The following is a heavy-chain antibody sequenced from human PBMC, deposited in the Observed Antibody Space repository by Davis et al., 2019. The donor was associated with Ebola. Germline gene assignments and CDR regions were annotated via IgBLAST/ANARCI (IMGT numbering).Heavy chain of an antibody. J-gene: IGHJ4*02. V-gene: IGHV3-9*01. D-gene: IGHD5-24*01. CDR3: ASQPSEMATILGVSYYFDY. Sequence: GGSLRLSCAASGFTFDDYAMHWVRQAPGKGLEWVSGISWNSGSIGYADSVKGRFTISRDNAKNSLYLQMNSLRAEDTAVYYCASQPSEMATILGVSYYFDYWGQGTLVTVSS. CDR2: ISWNSGSI. CDR1: GFTFDDYA.